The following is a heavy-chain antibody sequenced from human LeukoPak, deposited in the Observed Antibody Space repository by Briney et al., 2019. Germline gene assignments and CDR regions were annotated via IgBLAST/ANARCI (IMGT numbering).Heavy chain of an antibody. V-gene: IGHV3-66*02. D-gene: IGHD1-14*01. CDR2: IYSGGDT. CDR3: ATLTYYSDS. Sequence: PGGSLRLSCAASGFTFSSYAMSWVRQAPGEGLEWVSVIYSGGDTYYADSVKGRFIISRDNSKNTLYLQMNSLRPEDTAVYYCATLTYYSDSWGQGALVTVSS. CDR1: GFTFSSYA. J-gene: IGHJ4*02.